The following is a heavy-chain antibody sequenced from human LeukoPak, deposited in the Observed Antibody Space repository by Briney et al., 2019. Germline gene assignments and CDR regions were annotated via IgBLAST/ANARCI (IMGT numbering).Heavy chain of an antibody. CDR1: GGSISSGDYY. CDR2: IYYSGST. CDR3: ARDDYYDSGGYYGWFDP. Sequence: PSETLSLTCTVSGGSISSGDYYWSWIRQPPGKGLEWIGYIYYSGSTYYNPSLKSRVTISVDTSKNQFSLKLSSVTAADTAVYYCARDDYYDSGGYYGWFDPWGQGTLVTVSS. J-gene: IGHJ5*02. D-gene: IGHD3-22*01. V-gene: IGHV4-30-4*01.